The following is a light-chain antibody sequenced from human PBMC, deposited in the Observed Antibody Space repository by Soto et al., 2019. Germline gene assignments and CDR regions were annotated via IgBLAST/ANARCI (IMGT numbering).Light chain of an antibody. J-gene: IGKJ5*01. CDR1: QNVSSN. Sequence: EIVMSESPATLAVSKRARATLSCRASQNVSSNLAWYQQKPGQAPRLLIYGASTRATGIPARFSGSGSGTEFALTISSLQSEDFAVYYCQQYNNWPPITFGQGTRLEIK. CDR2: GAS. V-gene: IGKV3-15*01. CDR3: QQYNNWPPIT.